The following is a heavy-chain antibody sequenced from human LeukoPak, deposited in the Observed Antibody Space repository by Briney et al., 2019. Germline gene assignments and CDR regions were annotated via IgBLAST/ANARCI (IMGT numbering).Heavy chain of an antibody. Sequence: PGGSLRLSCAASGFTLSSSWMTWVRQAPGKGLEWLANIKGDGSDKNYVDSVKGRFTISRDNAKNSLFLQMSSLRGEDTALYYCATEHWGPNSWGQGTLVTVSS. V-gene: IGHV3-7*01. CDR1: GFTLSSSW. CDR3: ATEHWGPNS. D-gene: IGHD3-16*01. CDR2: IKGDGSDK. J-gene: IGHJ4*02.